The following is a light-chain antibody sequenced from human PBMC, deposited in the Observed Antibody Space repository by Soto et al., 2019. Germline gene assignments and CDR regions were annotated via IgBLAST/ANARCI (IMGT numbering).Light chain of an antibody. CDR2: EVT. CDR1: SSDVGGYNY. CDR3: NSYTTSSTLV. V-gene: IGLV2-14*01. J-gene: IGLJ2*01. Sequence: QSALTQPASVSGSPGQSITISCTGTSSDVGGYNYVSWYQQHPGKAPKLMIYEVTNRPSGISDRFSASKSGNTASLTISGLQAEDEADYYCNSYTTSSTLVFGVGTKLTVL.